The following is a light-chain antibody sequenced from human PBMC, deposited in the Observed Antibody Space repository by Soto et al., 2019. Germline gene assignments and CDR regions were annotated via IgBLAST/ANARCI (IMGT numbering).Light chain of an antibody. V-gene: IGKV1-39*01. Sequence: DIQMTQSPSSLSASVGDRVTITCRASQSVCNYLNWFQHKPGRAPKLLIHTASTLRSGVPSRFSGSGSGADFTLTISSLQREDFATYHCQQSYTTPFTFGQGTELDIK. CDR3: QQSYTTPFT. J-gene: IGKJ2*01. CDR2: TAS. CDR1: QSVCNY.